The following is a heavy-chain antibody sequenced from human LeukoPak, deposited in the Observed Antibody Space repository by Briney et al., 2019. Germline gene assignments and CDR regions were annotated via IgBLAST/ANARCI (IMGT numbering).Heavy chain of an antibody. CDR3: AREYSGWGSNVDY. CDR1: GFTFNSYW. CDR2: IKEDGSQK. Sequence: GGSLRLSCAASGFTFNSYWMTWVRQAPGKGLEWVANIKEDGSQKYYVDSVKGRFTISRDNTENSLYLQMNSLRAEDTAVYYCAREYSGWGSNVDYWGQGTLVTVSS. J-gene: IGHJ4*02. D-gene: IGHD6-19*01. V-gene: IGHV3-7*03.